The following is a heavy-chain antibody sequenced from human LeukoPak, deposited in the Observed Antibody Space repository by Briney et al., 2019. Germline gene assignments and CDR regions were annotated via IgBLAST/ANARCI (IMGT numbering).Heavy chain of an antibody. V-gene: IGHV3-23*01. J-gene: IGHJ4*02. CDR1: GFTFSNYG. D-gene: IGHD5-24*01. Sequence: GGSLRLSCAASGFTFSNYGMSWVRQAAGKGLEWVSSISGSGGSTYYRDSVKGRFTISRDNSKNTLYLQMNSRRADDTAVYYCAKDDGWVQYANWGQGTLVTVSS. CDR2: ISGSGGST. CDR3: AKDDGWVQYAN.